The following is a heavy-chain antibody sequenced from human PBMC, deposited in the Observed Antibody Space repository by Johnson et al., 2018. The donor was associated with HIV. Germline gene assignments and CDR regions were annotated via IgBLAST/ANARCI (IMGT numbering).Heavy chain of an antibody. CDR2: IKSDGSSI. Sequence: QVQLVESGGGLVKPGGSLRLSCAASGFTFSDYYMSWIRQAPGKGLVWVSRIKSDGSSINYADSVKGRFTISRDNAKNTLYLKMNSLRTEDTAVYYCAKEGHYYDDYHAFDIWGQGTMVTVSS. D-gene: IGHD3-16*01. V-gene: IGHV3-11*04. CDR3: AKEGHYYDDYHAFDI. CDR1: GFTFSDYY. J-gene: IGHJ3*02.